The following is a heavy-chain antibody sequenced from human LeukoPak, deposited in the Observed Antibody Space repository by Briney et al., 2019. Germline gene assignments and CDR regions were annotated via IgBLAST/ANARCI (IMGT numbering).Heavy chain of an antibody. CDR3: AYLGYCSSTSCYLLDY. CDR2: ISSSSSYI. Sequence: GGSLRLSCAASGFTFSSYSMNWVRQAPGKGLEWVSSISSSSSYIYYADSVKGRFTISRDNAKNSLYLQMNSLRAEDTAVYYCAYLGYCSSTSCYLLDYWGQGTLVTVSS. J-gene: IGHJ4*02. CDR1: GFTFSSYS. D-gene: IGHD2-2*01. V-gene: IGHV3-21*01.